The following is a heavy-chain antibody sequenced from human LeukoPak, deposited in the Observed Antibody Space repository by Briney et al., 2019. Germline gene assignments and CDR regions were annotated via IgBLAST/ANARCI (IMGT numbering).Heavy chain of an antibody. D-gene: IGHD6-13*01. CDR3: AKDRSDSSTWYAGSH. V-gene: IGHV3-23*01. CDR1: GFTFSSYA. CDR2: ISGSGGST. J-gene: IGHJ4*02. Sequence: GGSLRLSCAASGFTFSSYAMSWVRQAPGKGLEWVSAISGSGGSTYYADSVKGRFTISRDNSKNTLYLQMNSLRAEDTAVYYCAKDRSDSSTWYAGSHWGQGTLVTVSS.